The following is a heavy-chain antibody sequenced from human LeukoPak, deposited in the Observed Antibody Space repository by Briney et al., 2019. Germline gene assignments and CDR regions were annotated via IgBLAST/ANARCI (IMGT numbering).Heavy chain of an antibody. J-gene: IGHJ3*01. CDR2: IGTAGEI. V-gene: IGHV3-13*01. CDR1: GFTFRSYD. D-gene: IGHD6-19*01. CDR3: AKGIAGWGAFDA. Sequence: PGGSLRLSCAASGFTFRSYDMHWVRQATGKGLEWVSGIGTAGEIYYPGSVKGRFTISRDNAKNSLYLQMNSLRAEDTAVYYCAKGIAGWGAFDAWGQGTMVTVSS.